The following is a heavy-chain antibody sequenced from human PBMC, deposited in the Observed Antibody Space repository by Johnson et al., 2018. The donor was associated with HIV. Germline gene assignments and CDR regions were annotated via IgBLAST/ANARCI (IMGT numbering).Heavy chain of an antibody. CDR3: AAPDIVVVVALEGDAFDI. Sequence: QVQLVESGGGVVQPGGSLRLSCAASGFTFSSYGMHWVRQAPGKGLEWVAFIRYDGSNKYYADSVKGRFTISRDNSKNTLYLQMNSRRAEDTAVYYCAAPDIVVVVALEGDAFDIWGQGTMVTVSS. J-gene: IGHJ3*02. CDR2: IRYDGSNK. D-gene: IGHD2-15*01. CDR1: GFTFSSYG. V-gene: IGHV3-30*02.